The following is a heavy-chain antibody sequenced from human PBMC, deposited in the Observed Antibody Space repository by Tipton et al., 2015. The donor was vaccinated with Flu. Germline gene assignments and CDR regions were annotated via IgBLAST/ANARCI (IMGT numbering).Heavy chain of an antibody. Sequence: GLVKPSQTLSLTCVISGDSVSSNVATWNWIRQSPSRGLEWLGKTYQRSMWHHIYAVSLRGRITITPDTSKNQFSLQLNSVTPEDTAVYYCASSASSGPFDYWGQGTLVTVSS. CDR3: ASSASSGPFDY. D-gene: IGHD6-19*01. V-gene: IGHV6-1*01. CDR2: TYQRSMWHH. CDR1: GDSVSSNVAT. J-gene: IGHJ4*02.